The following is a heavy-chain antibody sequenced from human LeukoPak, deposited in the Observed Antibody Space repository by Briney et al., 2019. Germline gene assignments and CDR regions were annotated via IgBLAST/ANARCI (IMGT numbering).Heavy chain of an antibody. CDR2: INPSGGST. Sequence: GASVTVSCKASGYTFTGYYMHWVRQAPGQGLEWMGIINPSGGSTSYAQKFQGRVTMTRDMSTSTVYMELSSLRSEDTAVYYCARDLEFGGYYYYMDVWGKGTTVTVSS. J-gene: IGHJ6*03. V-gene: IGHV1-46*01. D-gene: IGHD3-10*01. CDR1: GYTFTGYY. CDR3: ARDLEFGGYYYYMDV.